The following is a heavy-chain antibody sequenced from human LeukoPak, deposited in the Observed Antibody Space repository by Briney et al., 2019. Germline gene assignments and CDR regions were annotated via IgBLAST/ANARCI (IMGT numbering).Heavy chain of an antibody. J-gene: IGHJ4*02. CDR3: VGRGY. CDR1: GFTFGYYT. V-gene: IGHV3-49*04. CDR2: IRSKAYGGTT. D-gene: IGHD5-24*01. Sequence: GGSLRLSCTTSGFTFGYYTMSWVRQAPGKGLEWVGFIRSKAYGGTTEYAASVKGRFTISRDDSKSIAYLQMNSLKTEDTAVYYCVGRGYWGRGTLVTVSS.